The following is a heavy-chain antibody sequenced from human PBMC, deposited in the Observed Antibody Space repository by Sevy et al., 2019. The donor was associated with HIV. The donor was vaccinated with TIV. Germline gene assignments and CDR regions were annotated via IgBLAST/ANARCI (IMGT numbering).Heavy chain of an antibody. Sequence: SETLSLTCTVSGGSISSYYWSWIRQPPGKGLEWIGYIYYSGSTNYNPSLKSRVTISVDTSKNQFSLKLSSVTAADTAVYYCASPPALDSSGWYMYFQHWGQGTLVTVSS. CDR1: GGSISSYY. D-gene: IGHD6-19*01. CDR2: IYYSGST. J-gene: IGHJ1*01. V-gene: IGHV4-59*12. CDR3: ASPPALDSSGWYMYFQH.